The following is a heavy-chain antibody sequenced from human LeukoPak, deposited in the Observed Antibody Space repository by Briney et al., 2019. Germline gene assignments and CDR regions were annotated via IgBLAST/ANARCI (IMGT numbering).Heavy chain of an antibody. Sequence: SETLSLTCAVYGGSFSGYYWSWIRRPPGKGLEWIGEINHSGSTNYNPSLKSRVTISVDTSKNQFSLKLSSVTAADTAVYYCARSGIAAADFDYWGQGTLVTVSS. J-gene: IGHJ4*02. CDR1: GGSFSGYY. V-gene: IGHV4-34*01. CDR3: ARSGIAAADFDY. D-gene: IGHD6-13*01. CDR2: INHSGST.